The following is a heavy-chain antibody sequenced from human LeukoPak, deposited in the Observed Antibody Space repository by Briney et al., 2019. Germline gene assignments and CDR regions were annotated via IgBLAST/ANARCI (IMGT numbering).Heavy chain of an antibody. D-gene: IGHD1-26*01. CDR2: TYYRSKWYC. Sequence: SRTLSLTCAISGDSVSSNSAAWNWIRQSPSRGLEWLGRTYYRSKWYCDYAVAVKSRISINPDTSKNQFSLQLSSVTPEDTAVYYCARDPVGGSTIFDYWGQGTLVTVSS. V-gene: IGHV6-1*01. J-gene: IGHJ4*02. CDR1: GDSVSSNSAA. CDR3: ARDPVGGSTIFDY.